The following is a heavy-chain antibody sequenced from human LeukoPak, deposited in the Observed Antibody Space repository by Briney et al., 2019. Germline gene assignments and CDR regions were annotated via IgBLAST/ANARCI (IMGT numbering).Heavy chain of an antibody. CDR2: INLNNGGT. Sequence: ASVKVSCKASGYTFTGYFMHWVRQAPGQGLEWMGRINLNNGGTYYAQNFQGRVTMTRDTSISTAYVELSRPTSDDTAMYYCARDLSSTSNWEFDFWGQGTLVTVSS. CDR1: GYTFTGYF. J-gene: IGHJ4*02. V-gene: IGHV1-2*06. CDR3: ARDLSSTSNWEFDF. D-gene: IGHD1-26*01.